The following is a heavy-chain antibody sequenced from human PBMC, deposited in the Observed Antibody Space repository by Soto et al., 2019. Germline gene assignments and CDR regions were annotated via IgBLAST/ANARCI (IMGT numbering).Heavy chain of an antibody. D-gene: IGHD1-26*01. Sequence: PGGSLRLSCAASGFTFSSYAMSWVRQAPGKGLEWVSAIGGSGGSTYYADSVKGRFTISRDNSKNTLYLQMNSLRAEDTAVYYCAKDPASMRELPYSVFDYWGQGPLVTVSS. J-gene: IGHJ4*02. CDR2: IGGSGGST. CDR1: GFTFSSYA. CDR3: AKDPASMRELPYSVFDY. V-gene: IGHV3-23*01.